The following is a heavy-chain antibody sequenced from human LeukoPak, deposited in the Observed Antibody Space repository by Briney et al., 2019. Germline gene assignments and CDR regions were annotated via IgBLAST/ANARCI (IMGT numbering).Heavy chain of an antibody. CDR1: GFTFDDYA. J-gene: IGHJ4*02. V-gene: IGHV3-9*01. Sequence: GGSLRLSCAASGFTFDDYAMHWVRQAPGKGLEWVSGISWNSGSIGYADSVKGRFTISRDNAKNSLYLQMNSLRSDDTAVYYCARGSPGIAARWLPFDYWGQGTLVTVSS. CDR2: ISWNSGSI. CDR3: ARGSPGIAARWLPFDY. D-gene: IGHD6-6*01.